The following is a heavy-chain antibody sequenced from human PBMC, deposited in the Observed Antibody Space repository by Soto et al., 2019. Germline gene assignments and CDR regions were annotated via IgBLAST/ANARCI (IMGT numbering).Heavy chain of an antibody. Sequence: SETLSLTCTVSGVSISDYYWSWIRQPPGKGLEWIGYIYYSGNTNYNPSLKSRVTISEDTSKNQFSLRLSSVTTADTAVYYCARDREYYDSSGLYFDYWGQGTLVTVYS. J-gene: IGHJ4*02. V-gene: IGHV4-59*01. CDR2: IYYSGNT. D-gene: IGHD3-22*01. CDR3: ARDREYYDSSGLYFDY. CDR1: GVSISDYY.